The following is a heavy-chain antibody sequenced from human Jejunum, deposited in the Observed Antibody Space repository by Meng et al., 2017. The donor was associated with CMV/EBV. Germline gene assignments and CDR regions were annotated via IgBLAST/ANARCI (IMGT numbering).Heavy chain of an antibody. CDR2: ISCYNGDT. CDR1: GYTFTHHG. J-gene: IGHJ4*02. CDR3: ARDPSSTSGRYAYFDY. D-gene: IGHD6-19*01. V-gene: IGHV1-18*01. Sequence: QVKLVQSGAEVKKPGASVRVSCKASGYTFTHHGISWIRQAPGQGLEWMGWISCYNGDTNYAQKLQGRVTMTTDTSTNTAYMDLRSLRSDDTAVYYCARDPSSTSGRYAYFDYWGQGTLVTVSS.